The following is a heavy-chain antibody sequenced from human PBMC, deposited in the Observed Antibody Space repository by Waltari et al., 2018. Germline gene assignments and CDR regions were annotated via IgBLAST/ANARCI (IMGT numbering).Heavy chain of an antibody. CDR3: ARIGSSPYYYYYYMDV. Sequence: QLQLQESGPGLVKPSETLSLSCTVSGAPINTKNFYWGWIRQPPGKGLQWIGSIYYNGITFYNPSLKSRVTISVDTSQNQFSLKLSSVTAADTAVYYCARIGSSPYYYYYYMDVWGKGTTVTVSS. J-gene: IGHJ6*03. CDR1: GAPINTKNFY. CDR2: IYYNGIT. D-gene: IGHD6-6*01. V-gene: IGHV4-39*01.